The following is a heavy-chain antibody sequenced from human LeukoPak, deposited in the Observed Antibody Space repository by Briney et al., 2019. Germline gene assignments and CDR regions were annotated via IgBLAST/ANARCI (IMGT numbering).Heavy chain of an antibody. CDR1: DESFSGYY. CDR3: AREGRGGHNFDL. D-gene: IGHD2-15*01. CDR2: INYSGST. Sequence: SETLSLTCAVSDESFSGYYRNWIRQPPGRGLEWIGEINYSGSTKYHPSLKSRVTMSVDKSKKQLSLKLTSVTAADTAVYCAREGRGGHNFDLWGQGTLVIVSS. V-gene: IGHV4-34*01. J-gene: IGHJ4*02.